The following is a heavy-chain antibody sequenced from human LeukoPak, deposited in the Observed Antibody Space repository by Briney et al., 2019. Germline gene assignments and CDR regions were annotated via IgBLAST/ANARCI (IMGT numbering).Heavy chain of an antibody. Sequence: GGSLRLSCAASGFTFSTYWMSWVRQAPGKGLEWVANIKEDGSERYHVDSVKGRFTISRDNAKNSLYLRMNSLRADDTAVYCCARDRGVVGNYDYWGQGTLVTVSS. CDR3: ARDRGVVGNYDY. V-gene: IGHV3-7*05. D-gene: IGHD1-26*01. CDR1: GFTFSTYW. CDR2: IKEDGSER. J-gene: IGHJ4*02.